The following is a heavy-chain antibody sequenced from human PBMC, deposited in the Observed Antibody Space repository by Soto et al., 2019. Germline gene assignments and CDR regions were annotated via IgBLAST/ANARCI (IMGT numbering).Heavy chain of an antibody. Sequence: GESLKISCKGSGYSFVSYWIAWVRQKPGKGLEWMGTIYPADSDTRYSPSFQGQVTISVDLSIRTAHLPLSSLRASDTAMYFCARGRHPCSRTTCPRWFDPWGQGTLVTVSS. J-gene: IGHJ5*02. V-gene: IGHV5-51*01. CDR2: IYPADSDT. D-gene: IGHD2-2*01. CDR3: ARGRHPCSRTTCPRWFDP. CDR1: GYSFVSYW.